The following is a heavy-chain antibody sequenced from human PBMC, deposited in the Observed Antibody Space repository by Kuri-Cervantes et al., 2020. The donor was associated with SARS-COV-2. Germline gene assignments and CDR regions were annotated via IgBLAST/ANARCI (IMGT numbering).Heavy chain of an antibody. Sequence: GSLRLSCTVSGGSVSSGSYYWSWIRQPPGKGLEWIGYIYYSGSTNYNPSLKSRVTISVDTSKNQFSLKLSSVTAADTAVYYCARHGNSYCSSTSCSYNYYYYYMDVWGKGTTVTVSS. D-gene: IGHD2-2*01. J-gene: IGHJ6*03. CDR2: IYYSGST. CDR3: ARHGNSYCSSTSCSYNYYYYYMDV. CDR1: GGSVSSGSYY. V-gene: IGHV4-61*01.